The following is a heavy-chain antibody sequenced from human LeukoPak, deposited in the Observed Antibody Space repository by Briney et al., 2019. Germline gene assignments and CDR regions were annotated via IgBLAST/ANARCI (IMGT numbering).Heavy chain of an antibody. Sequence: SVKVSCKASGGTFSSYAISWVRQAPGQGLEWMGGIIPIFGTANYAQKFQGRVTITADESTSTAYMELSSLRSEDTAVYYCARVPGVDCSSTSCYTSPYYYYYMDVWGKGTTVTVSS. CDR2: IIPIFGTA. V-gene: IGHV1-69*01. D-gene: IGHD2-2*02. CDR3: ARVPGVDCSSTSCYTSPYYYYYMDV. CDR1: GGTFSSYA. J-gene: IGHJ6*03.